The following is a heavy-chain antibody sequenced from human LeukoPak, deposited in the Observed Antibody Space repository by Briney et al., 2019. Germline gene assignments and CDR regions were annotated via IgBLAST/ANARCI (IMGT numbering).Heavy chain of an antibody. CDR3: AGVGSGWYEFDY. V-gene: IGHV4-31*11. CDR1: GGSISSGGYY. D-gene: IGHD6-19*01. J-gene: IGHJ4*02. CDR2: IYYSGST. Sequence: SGTLSLTCAVSGGSISSGGYYWSWIRQHPGKGLEWIGYIYYSGSTYYNPSLKSRVTISVDTSKNQFSLKLSSVTAADTAVYYCAGVGSGWYEFDYWGQGTLVTVSS.